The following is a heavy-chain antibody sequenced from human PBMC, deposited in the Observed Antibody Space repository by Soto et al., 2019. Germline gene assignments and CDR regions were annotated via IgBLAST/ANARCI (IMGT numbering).Heavy chain of an antibody. CDR2: ISGSGGST. V-gene: IGHV3-23*01. Sequence: GWSLRLSCAASGFTFSSYAMSWVRQAPGKGLEWVSAISGSGGSTYYADSVKGRFTISRDNSKNTLYLQMNSLRAEDTAVYYCAKAPRYCSGGSCYHWVYWGQGTLVTVSS. CDR3: AKAPRYCSGGSCYHWVY. J-gene: IGHJ4*02. CDR1: GFTFSSYA. D-gene: IGHD2-15*01.